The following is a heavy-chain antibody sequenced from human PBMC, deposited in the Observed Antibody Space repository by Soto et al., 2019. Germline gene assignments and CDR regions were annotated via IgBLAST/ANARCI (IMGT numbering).Heavy chain of an antibody. Sequence: QVQLVQSGAEVKKPGSSVKVSCKASGGTFSSYAISWVRQAPGQGLEWVGGIIPIFGTANYAQKFQGRVTVTADESMSTDYLELSSPRVEDTAVYYCASELSSVSSVWGLVVVWFDPWGQGTPVTVSS. V-gene: IGHV1-69*01. J-gene: IGHJ5*02. CDR2: IIPIFGTA. D-gene: IGHD6-25*01. CDR1: GGTFSSYA. CDR3: ASELSSVSSVWGLVVVWFDP.